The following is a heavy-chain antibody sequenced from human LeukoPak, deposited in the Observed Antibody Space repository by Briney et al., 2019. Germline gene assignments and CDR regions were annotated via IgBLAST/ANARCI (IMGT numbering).Heavy chain of an antibody. CDR3: ARTATEYYYDSSGYYPWFFDY. Sequence: PSETLSLTCTVCGGSISSYYWSWLGQPAGKGGEWVGRMYTSGRTNENPSLKRRVTMSVDTSKNQFSLTLSSVPAADTAVYYCARTATEYYYDSSGYYPWFFDYWGQGTLVTVSS. CDR1: GGSISSYY. J-gene: IGHJ4*02. CDR2: MYTSGRT. D-gene: IGHD3-22*01. V-gene: IGHV4-4*07.